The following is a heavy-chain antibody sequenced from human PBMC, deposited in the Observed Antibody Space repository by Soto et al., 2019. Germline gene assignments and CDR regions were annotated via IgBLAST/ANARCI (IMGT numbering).Heavy chain of an antibody. CDR1: GFTFSDHF. D-gene: IGHD3-10*01. Sequence: EVQLVESGGGLVQPGGSLGLCCATSGFTFSDHFVVWVRQAPGNGLEWIGRTKDKFYSFASQYGASVQGRFTISSDDSANSVYLQIDGLKSEDTVVYYCSLIRGVMGYWGQGTLDTVSS. CDR3: SLIRGVMGY. CDR2: TKDKFYSFAS. V-gene: IGHV3-72*01. J-gene: IGHJ4*02.